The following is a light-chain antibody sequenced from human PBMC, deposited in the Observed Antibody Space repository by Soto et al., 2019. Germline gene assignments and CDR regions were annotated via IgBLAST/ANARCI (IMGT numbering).Light chain of an antibody. CDR2: AAS. J-gene: IGKJ1*01. Sequence: DIQMTQSPSSLSASVGQSVTITCRTSQRISTHLNWYQQKPGKAPKLLIYAASSLQSGVPSRFSGSGSGTDFTLTISSLQPEDFATYYCQQNYNTPWTFGQGTKVDIK. CDR3: QQNYNTPWT. V-gene: IGKV1-39*01. CDR1: QRISTH.